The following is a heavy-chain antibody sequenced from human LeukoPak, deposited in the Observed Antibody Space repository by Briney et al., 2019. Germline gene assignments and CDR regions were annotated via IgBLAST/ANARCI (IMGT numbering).Heavy chain of an antibody. Sequence: PGGSLRLSCVASGFTFSNAWASWDCQAPGKGLEWVGRIKSKTDDGTTDYAAPVKGRFTISRDDSKNTLYLQMNSVETEDTAVYYCTTSTIFGVVIISPWFDYWGQGTLVTVSS. CDR3: TTSTIFGVVIISPWFDY. CDR2: IKSKTDDGTT. V-gene: IGHV3-15*01. D-gene: IGHD3-3*01. CDR1: GFTFSNAW. J-gene: IGHJ4*02.